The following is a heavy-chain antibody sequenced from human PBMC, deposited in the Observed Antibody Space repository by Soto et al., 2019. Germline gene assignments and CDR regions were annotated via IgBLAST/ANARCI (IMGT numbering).Heavy chain of an antibody. J-gene: IGHJ6*02. D-gene: IGHD4-17*01. CDR1: GYTFTSYY. CDR2: INPSGGST. CDR3: ARGRGLLFPDYYYYGMDV. Sequence: ASVKVSCKASGYTFTSYYMHWVRQAPGQGLEWMGIINPSGGSTSYAQKFQGRVTTTRDTSTSTVYMELSSLRSEDTAVYYCARGRGLLFPDYYYYGMDVWGQGTTVTVSS. V-gene: IGHV1-46*01.